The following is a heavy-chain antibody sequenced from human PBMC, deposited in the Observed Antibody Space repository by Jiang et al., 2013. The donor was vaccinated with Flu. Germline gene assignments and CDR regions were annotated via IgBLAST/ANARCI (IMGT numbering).Heavy chain of an antibody. D-gene: IGHD3-3*01. CDR3: ARSVYSQNYDSWSGYHGGLQPVEYYGMDV. CDR1: GYTFTAYY. Sequence: SGAEVKKPGTSVKVSCTTFGYTFTAYYLHWVRQAPGQGLEWMGWINPTGGGTNYAQKFQGRVTLTRDTSISTAYMELSRVRSDDTAVYYCARSVYSQNYDSWSGYHGGLQPVEYYGMDVWGQGTTVTVSS. CDR2: INPTGGGT. J-gene: IGHJ6*02. V-gene: IGHV1-2*02.